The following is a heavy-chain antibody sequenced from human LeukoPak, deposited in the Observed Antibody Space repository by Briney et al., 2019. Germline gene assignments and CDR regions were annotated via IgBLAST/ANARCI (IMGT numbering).Heavy chain of an antibody. CDR1: GFTFSSYD. CDR3: ARVDSSGSIDY. J-gene: IGHJ4*02. CDR2: IGTAGDT. Sequence: GSLRLSCAASGFTFSSYDMHWVRQATGKGLEWDSAIGTAGDTYYPGSVKGRFTISGENAKNSLYLQMNSLRAGDTAVYYCARVDSSGSIDYWGQGTLVTVSS. D-gene: IGHD3-22*01. V-gene: IGHV3-13*01.